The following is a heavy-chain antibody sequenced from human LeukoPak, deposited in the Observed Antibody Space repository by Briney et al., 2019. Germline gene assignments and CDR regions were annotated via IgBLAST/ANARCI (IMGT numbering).Heavy chain of an antibody. CDR1: GFTLSTNA. D-gene: IGHD1-26*01. V-gene: IGHV3-23*01. CDR2: ISGSGAST. Sequence: GGSLRLSCLTSGFTLSTNAMSWVRKAPGKGLEWLSGISGSGASTYYADSVKGRFTISRDDSRNTLYLQMNSLRGADTAVYYCAKDVGKWESLHFFDYWGQGTLVTVSS. J-gene: IGHJ4*02. CDR3: AKDVGKWESLHFFDY.